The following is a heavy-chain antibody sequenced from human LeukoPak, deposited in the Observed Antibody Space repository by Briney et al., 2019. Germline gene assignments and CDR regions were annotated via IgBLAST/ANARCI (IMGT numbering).Heavy chain of an antibody. J-gene: IGHJ3*02. Sequence: SETLSLTCTVSGGSISSGSYYWSWIRQPAGKGLEWIGRIYTSGSTNYNPSLKSRVTISVDTSKNQFSLKLSSVTAADTAVYYCARDVLRLDAFDIWGQGTMVTVSS. CDR3: ARDVLRLDAFDI. CDR2: IYTSGST. V-gene: IGHV4-61*02. CDR1: GGSISSGSYY. D-gene: IGHD3-3*01.